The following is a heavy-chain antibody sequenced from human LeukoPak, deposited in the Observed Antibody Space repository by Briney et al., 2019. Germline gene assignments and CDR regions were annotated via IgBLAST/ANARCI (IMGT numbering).Heavy chain of an antibody. J-gene: IGHJ4*02. CDR3: AKDQGDYVWGSYRYHYFDY. Sequence: PGGSLRLSCAASGFTFSSYEMNWVRQAPGKGLEWVSAISGSGGSTYYADSVKGRFTISRDNSKNTLYLQMNSLRAEDTAVYYCAKDQGDYVWGSYRYHYFDYWGQGTLVTVSS. CDR2: ISGSGGST. CDR1: GFTFSSYE. D-gene: IGHD3-16*02. V-gene: IGHV3-23*01.